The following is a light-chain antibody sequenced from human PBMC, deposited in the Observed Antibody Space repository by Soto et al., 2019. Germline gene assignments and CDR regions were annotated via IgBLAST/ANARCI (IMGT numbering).Light chain of an antibody. J-gene: IGKJ1*01. Sequence: EIDLTKAPGTMSLSVGVRVAPSYITSQSVGSNYLAWYEQKPGQAPRLLIYGASIRATGIPDRFSGSGSWTELTITISRLEPQALAVYYCEQYGKAPGTLDQGTKVDIK. CDR1: QSVGSNY. V-gene: IGKV3-20*01. CDR3: EQYGKAPGT. CDR2: GAS.